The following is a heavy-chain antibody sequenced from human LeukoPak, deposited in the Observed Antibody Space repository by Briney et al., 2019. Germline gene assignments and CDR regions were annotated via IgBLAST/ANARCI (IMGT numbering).Heavy chain of an antibody. D-gene: IGHD1-7*01. CDR3: AKEGQGSNWNSHYYYYYMDV. V-gene: IGHV3-43D*03. Sequence: PGGSLRLSCAASGFTFDDYAMHWVRQAPGKGLEWVSLISWDGGSTYYADSVKGRFTISRDNIKNSLYLQMNSLRAEDTALYYCAKEGQGSNWNSHYYYYYMDVWGKGTTVTVSS. CDR1: GFTFDDYA. J-gene: IGHJ6*03. CDR2: ISWDGGST.